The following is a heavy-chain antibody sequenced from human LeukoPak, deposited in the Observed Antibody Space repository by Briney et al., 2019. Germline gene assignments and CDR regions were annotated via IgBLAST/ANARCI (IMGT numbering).Heavy chain of an antibody. CDR2: ISAYNGNT. J-gene: IGHJ6*02. CDR3: ARHYYYGSGSYYNLWYYYGMDV. CDR1: GYTFTSYG. Sequence: ASVKVSCKASGYTFTSYGISWVRQAPGQGLEWMGWISAYNGNTNYAQKPQGRVTMTTDTSTSTAYMELRSLRSDDTAVYYCARHYYYGSGSYYNLWYYYGMDVWGQGTTVTVSS. D-gene: IGHD3-10*01. V-gene: IGHV1-18*01.